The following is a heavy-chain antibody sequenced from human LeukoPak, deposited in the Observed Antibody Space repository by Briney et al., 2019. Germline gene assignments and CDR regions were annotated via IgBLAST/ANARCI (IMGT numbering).Heavy chain of an antibody. CDR3: ATRRGSSSNLGY. D-gene: IGHD6-6*01. CDR2: ISSSSSYI. CDR1: GFTFSSYS. V-gene: IGHV3-21*01. Sequence: PGGSLRLSCAASGFTFSSYSMNWVRQAPGKGLEWVSSISSSSSYIYYADPVKGRFTISRDNAKNSLYLQMNSLRAEDTAVYYCATRRGSSSNLGYWGQGTLVTVSS. J-gene: IGHJ4*02.